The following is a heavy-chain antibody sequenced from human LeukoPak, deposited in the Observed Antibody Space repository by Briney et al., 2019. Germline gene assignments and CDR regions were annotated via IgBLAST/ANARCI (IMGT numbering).Heavy chain of an antibody. J-gene: IGHJ6*03. CDR1: GFTFSSYA. CDR3: AKGRQQLTRGIYYYYYMDV. CDR2: ISGSGGST. V-gene: IGHV3-23*01. D-gene: IGHD6-13*01. Sequence: GGSLRLSCAASGFTFSSYAMSWVRQAPGKGLEWVSAISGSGGSTYYADSVQGRFTISRDHSKSPLSLQMHGLRAEDTAVYCCAKGRQQLTRGIYYYYYMDVWGKGTTVTVSS.